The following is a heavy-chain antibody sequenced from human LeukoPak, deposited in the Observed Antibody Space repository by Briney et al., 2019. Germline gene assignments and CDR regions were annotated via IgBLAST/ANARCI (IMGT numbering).Heavy chain of an antibody. V-gene: IGHV3-43*02. Sequence: GGSLRLSCAASGFTFDDYAMHWVRQAPGKGLEWVSLISGDRGSTYYADSVKGRFTISRDNSKNSLYLQMNSLRTEDTALYYCAKETSGDSSGYYFDYWGQGTLVTVSS. CDR1: GFTFDDYA. CDR3: AKETSGDSSGYYFDY. D-gene: IGHD3-22*01. J-gene: IGHJ4*02. CDR2: ISGDRGST.